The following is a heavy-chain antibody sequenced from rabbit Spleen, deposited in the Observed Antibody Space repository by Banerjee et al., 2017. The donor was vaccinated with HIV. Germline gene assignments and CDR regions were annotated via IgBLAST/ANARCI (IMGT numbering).Heavy chain of an antibody. CDR2: INASTGKP. CDR1: GFSFSDRDV. J-gene: IGHJ4*01. CDR3: ARDLVGVIGWNFYW. Sequence: QEQLVESGGGLVQPEGSLTLTCKASGFSFSDRDVMCWVRQAPGKGLQWIACINASTGKPVYATWASGRFTISRTSSTTVTLRMTSLTAADTATYFCARDLVGVIGWNFYWWGPGTLVTVS. V-gene: IGHV1S45*01. D-gene: IGHD2-1*01.